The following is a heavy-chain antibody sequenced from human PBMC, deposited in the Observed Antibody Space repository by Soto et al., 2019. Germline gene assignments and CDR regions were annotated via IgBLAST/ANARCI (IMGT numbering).Heavy chain of an antibody. CDR1: GGSVSNKTYY. V-gene: IGHV4-61*01. J-gene: IGHJ4*02. CDR3: ARTTAVPNTLRSRYFFDY. D-gene: IGHD4-17*01. Sequence: QVQLQESGPGLLKPSETLSLTCSVSGGSVSNKTYYWSWIRQPPGKRLEWIGYVYYSGTTNYNPSLKSRVTISVDLSKNQFSLRRSSVTTADTALYYCARTTAVPNTLRSRYFFDYWGQGTLVTVSS. CDR2: VYYSGTT.